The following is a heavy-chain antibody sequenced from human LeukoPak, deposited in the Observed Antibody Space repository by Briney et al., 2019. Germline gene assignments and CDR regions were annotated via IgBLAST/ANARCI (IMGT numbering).Heavy chain of an antibody. Sequence: ASVKLSCKVSGYTFIENYIHWVRQAPGQGLEWMGLINPHTSAANYSQKFQGRVTMTRDTSISTAYMHLTRLKFDDTAVYYCARGKSGYSPWGQGTAVTVSS. CDR3: ARGKSGYSP. D-gene: IGHD3-3*01. J-gene: IGHJ4*02. CDR1: GYTFIENY. CDR2: INPHTSAA. V-gene: IGHV1-2*02.